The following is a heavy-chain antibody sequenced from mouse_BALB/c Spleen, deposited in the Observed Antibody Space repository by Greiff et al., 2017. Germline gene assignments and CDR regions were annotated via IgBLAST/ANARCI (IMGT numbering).Heavy chain of an antibody. CDR3: ARDRSTMITSFAY. V-gene: IGHV5-6-3*01. CDR1: GFTFSSYG. J-gene: IGHJ3*01. CDR2: INSNGGST. Sequence: EVKLVESGGGLVQPGGSLKLSCAASGFTFSSYGMSWVRQTPDKRLELVATINSNGGSTYYPDSVKGRFTNSRDNAKNTLYLQMSSLKSEDTAMYYCARDRSTMITSFAYWGQGTLVTVSA. D-gene: IGHD2-4*01.